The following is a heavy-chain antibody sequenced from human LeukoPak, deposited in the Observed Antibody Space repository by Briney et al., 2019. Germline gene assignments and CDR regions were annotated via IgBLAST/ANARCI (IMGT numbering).Heavy chain of an antibody. V-gene: IGHV4-30-4*01. D-gene: IGHD4-17*01. CDR1: GGSISSGDYY. CDR2: IYYSGST. Sequence: SETLSLTCTVSGGSISSGDYYWSWIRQPPGKGLEWIGYIYYSGSTYYNPSLKSRVTISVDTSKNQFSLKLSSVTAADTAVYYCARLRGTVFRTPVRYFDLWGRGTLVTVSS. CDR3: ARLRGTVFRTPVRYFDL. J-gene: IGHJ2*01.